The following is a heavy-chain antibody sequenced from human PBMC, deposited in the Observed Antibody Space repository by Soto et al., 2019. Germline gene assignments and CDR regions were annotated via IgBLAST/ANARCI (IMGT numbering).Heavy chain of an antibody. Sequence: ASVKVSCKASGYTFTSYDINWVRQATGQGPEWMGWMNPNSGNTGYAQKFQGRVTMTRNTSISTAYMELSSLRSEDTAVYYCARTGIAVAGLHYGMDVWGQGTTVTVSS. CDR2: MNPNSGNT. D-gene: IGHD6-19*01. CDR1: GYTFTSYD. J-gene: IGHJ6*02. V-gene: IGHV1-8*01. CDR3: ARTGIAVAGLHYGMDV.